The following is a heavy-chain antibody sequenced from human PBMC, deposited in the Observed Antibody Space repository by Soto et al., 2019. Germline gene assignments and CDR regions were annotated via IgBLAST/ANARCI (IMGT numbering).Heavy chain of an antibody. CDR1: GYTFTSYG. J-gene: IGHJ5*02. Sequence: GASVKVSCKASGYTFTSYGISWVRQAPGQGLEWMGCISAYNGNTNYAQKLQGRVTMTTDTSTSTAYMELRSLRSDDTAVYYCAREVVRGVKRYNWFDPWGQGTLVTVSS. CDR2: ISAYNGNT. CDR3: AREVVRGVKRYNWFDP. V-gene: IGHV1-18*01. D-gene: IGHD3-10*01.